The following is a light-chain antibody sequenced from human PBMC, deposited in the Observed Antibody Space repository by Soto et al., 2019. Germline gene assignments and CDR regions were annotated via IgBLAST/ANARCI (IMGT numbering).Light chain of an antibody. Sequence: HSALTQPASVSGSPGQSITISCTGTSSDVGYYNWVSWYQQHPGKAPKLMVYDVATRPSGVSIRFSGSKSGNTSSLTISGLQAEDEADYYCSSYTTRDTYVFGSGTKVTVL. CDR3: SSYTTRDTYV. V-gene: IGLV2-14*03. J-gene: IGLJ1*01. CDR2: DVA. CDR1: SSDVGYYNW.